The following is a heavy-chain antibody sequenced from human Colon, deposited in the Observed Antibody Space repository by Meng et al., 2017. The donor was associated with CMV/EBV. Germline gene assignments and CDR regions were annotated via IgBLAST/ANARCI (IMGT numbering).Heavy chain of an antibody. CDR1: GLTFNGYG. Sequence: GESLKISCAASGLTFNGYGLHWVRQAPGKGLEWVAFIGSDGSIKRYSDSVKGRFNISRDNSESTLWLQMHSLRPEDTALYYCAREGYSNFDYWGQGTLVTVSS. V-gene: IGHV3-30*02. CDR3: AREGYSNFDY. CDR2: IGSDGSIK. D-gene: IGHD4-11*01. J-gene: IGHJ4*02.